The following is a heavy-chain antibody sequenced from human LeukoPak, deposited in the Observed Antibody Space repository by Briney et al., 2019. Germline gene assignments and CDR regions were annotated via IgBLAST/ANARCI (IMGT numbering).Heavy chain of an antibody. CDR1: GFTFSSYS. D-gene: IGHD3-22*01. CDR3: ARAYYYDSSGYYLDAFDI. CDR2: ISSSSYI. J-gene: IGHJ3*02. Sequence: GGSLRLSCAASGFTFSSYSMNWVRQAPGKGLEWVSSISSSSYIYYADSVKGRFTISRDNAKNSLYLQMNSLRAEDTAVYSCARAYYYDSSGYYLDAFDIWGQGTMVTVSS. V-gene: IGHV3-21*01.